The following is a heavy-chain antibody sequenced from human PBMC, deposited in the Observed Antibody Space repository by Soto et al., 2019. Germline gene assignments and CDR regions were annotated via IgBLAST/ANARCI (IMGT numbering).Heavy chain of an antibody. CDR3: ARPQIASLYSYGMDV. Sequence: QVQLVQSGAEVKKPGASVKVSCKASGYTFTSYYMHWVRQAPGQGLEGMGIINPSGTTTDYAQKFQGRVTMTRDTSTSTYYMELSSLRSEDTAVYYCARPQIASLYSYGMDVWGQGTTVTVSS. D-gene: IGHD2-2*01. V-gene: IGHV1-46*01. J-gene: IGHJ6*02. CDR2: INPSGTTT. CDR1: GYTFTSYY.